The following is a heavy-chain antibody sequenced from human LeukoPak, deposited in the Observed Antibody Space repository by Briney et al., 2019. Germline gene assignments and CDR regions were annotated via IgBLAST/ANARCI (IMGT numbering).Heavy chain of an antibody. V-gene: IGHV3-15*01. J-gene: IGHJ4*02. CDR1: GFTFTKGW. CDR2: VKSKTDSGTV. D-gene: IGHD5-18*01. CDR3: TKCGYSYGRY. Sequence: GCPRRLCCAVGGFTFTKGWMSWGRQAPEKLPEWVGSVKSKTDSGTVDYAETVKGRFTNSRDDSKNTLYLEMNSLKTEGTAVYYCTKCGYSYGRYWGQGTLVSVSS.